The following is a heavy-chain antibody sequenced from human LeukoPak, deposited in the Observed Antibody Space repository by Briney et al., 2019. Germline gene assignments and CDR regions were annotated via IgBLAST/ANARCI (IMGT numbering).Heavy chain of an antibody. CDR2: INPNSGGT. Sequence: ASVKVSCKASGYTFTGYYMHWVRQAPGQGLEWMGWINPNSGGTNYAQKFQGRVTMTRDTSISTAYMEPSRLRSDDTAVYYCARDRDYDILTGYYFHYYYGMDVWGQGTTVTVSS. J-gene: IGHJ6*02. CDR1: GYTFTGYY. D-gene: IGHD3-9*01. CDR3: ARDRDYDILTGYYFHYYYGMDV. V-gene: IGHV1-2*02.